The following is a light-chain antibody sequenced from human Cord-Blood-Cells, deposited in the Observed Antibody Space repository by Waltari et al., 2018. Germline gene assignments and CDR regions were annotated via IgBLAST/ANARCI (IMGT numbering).Light chain of an antibody. V-gene: IGKV1-39*01. CDR1: QSISSY. CDR2: AAS. J-gene: IGKJ2*01. CDR3: QQSYSTPYT. Sequence: LQMTPSPSSLSASVGDRVTITCRASQSISSYLNWYQQKPGKAPKILIYAASRLQSGVPVRFSGSGSATDFTLTISRLQPEDFATYYCQQSYSTPYTFGQGTKLEIK.